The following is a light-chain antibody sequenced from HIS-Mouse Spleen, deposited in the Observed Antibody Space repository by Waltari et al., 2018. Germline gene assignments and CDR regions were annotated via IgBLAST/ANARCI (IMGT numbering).Light chain of an antibody. Sequence: SYELTPPPSVSVSPGQTARITFSGDALPKKYDYWYQQKSGPAPRLVLYEDSKRPSGIPERFSGSSSGTMATLTISGAQVEDEADYYCYSTDSSGNHRVFGGGTKLTVL. CDR2: EDS. V-gene: IGLV3-10*01. CDR1: ALPKKY. J-gene: IGLJ2*01. CDR3: YSTDSSGNHRV.